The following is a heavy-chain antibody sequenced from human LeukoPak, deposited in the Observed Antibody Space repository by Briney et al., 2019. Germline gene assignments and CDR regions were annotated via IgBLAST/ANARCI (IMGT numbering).Heavy chain of an antibody. CDR3: VKDSFSSRLRYFES. Sequence: GGSLRLSCAASGFTFSRNDMDWVRQAPGKGLEWVTFIKFDGSDKYYADSVKGRFTISRDNSKNTLFLQMNSLRADDTAVYYCVKDSFSSRLRYFESWGQGTLVTVSS. J-gene: IGHJ4*02. V-gene: IGHV3-30*02. CDR2: IKFDGSDK. D-gene: IGHD2-15*01. CDR1: GFTFSRND.